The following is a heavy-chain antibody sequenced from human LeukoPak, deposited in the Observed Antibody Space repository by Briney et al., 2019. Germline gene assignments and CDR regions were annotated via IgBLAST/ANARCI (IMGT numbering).Heavy chain of an antibody. J-gene: IGHJ4*02. D-gene: IGHD6-19*01. V-gene: IGHV1-69*06. Sequence: SVKVSCKASGGTFSSYAISWVRQAPGQGLEWMGGIIPIFGTTNYAQKFQGRVTITADKSTSTAYMELSSLRSEDTAVYYCAIDSSGWYMGFDYWGQGTLVTVSS. CDR2: IIPIFGTT. CDR1: GGTFSSYA. CDR3: AIDSSGWYMGFDY.